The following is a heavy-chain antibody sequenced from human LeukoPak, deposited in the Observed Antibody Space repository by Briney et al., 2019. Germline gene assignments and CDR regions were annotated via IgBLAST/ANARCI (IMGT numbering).Heavy chain of an antibody. CDR3: AKDPYYYDSSGYHGFDL. CDR2: ISNSGGRT. Sequence: RGSLRLSCAASGFTFSSYAMSWVRQAPGKGLEWVSSISNSGGRTFYTDSVKGRFTISRDNSKITLYLQMNSLRAEDTAVYYCAKDPYYYDSSGYHGFDLWGRGTLVTVSS. J-gene: IGHJ2*01. CDR1: GFTFSSYA. V-gene: IGHV3-23*01. D-gene: IGHD3-22*01.